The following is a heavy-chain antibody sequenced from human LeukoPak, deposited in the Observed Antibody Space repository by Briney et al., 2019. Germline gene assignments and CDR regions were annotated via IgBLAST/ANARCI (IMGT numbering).Heavy chain of an antibody. V-gene: IGHV1-18*01. D-gene: IGHD2-2*01. CDR1: GYTFTSYG. CDR3: ATYCSSTSCHPGDWFDP. Sequence: ASVKVSCKASGYTFTSYGISWVRQAPGQGLEWMGWISAYNGNTNYAQKFQGRVTITADESTSTAYMELSSLRSEDTAVYYCATYCSSTSCHPGDWFDPWGQGTLVTVSS. CDR2: ISAYNGNT. J-gene: IGHJ5*02.